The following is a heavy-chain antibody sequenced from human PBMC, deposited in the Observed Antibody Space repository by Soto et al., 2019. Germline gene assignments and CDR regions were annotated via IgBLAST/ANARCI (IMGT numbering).Heavy chain of an antibody. J-gene: IGHJ4*02. D-gene: IGHD5-12*01. CDR1: GFTFSSYS. Sequence: PGGSLRLSWAASGFTFSSYSMTWVRQAPGKGLEWVSAISGRGGSTYYADSVKGRFTISRDNSKNTLYLQMNSLRAEDTAIYYCAKDYNIVATTLVDYRGQGTLVTVSS. V-gene: IGHV3-23*01. CDR3: AKDYNIVATTLVDY. CDR2: ISGRGGST.